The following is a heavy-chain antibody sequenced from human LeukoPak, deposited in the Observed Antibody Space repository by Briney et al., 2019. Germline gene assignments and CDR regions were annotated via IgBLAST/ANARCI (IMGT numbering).Heavy chain of an antibody. J-gene: IGHJ4*02. V-gene: IGHV1-69*06. D-gene: IGHD7-27*01. CDR3: ARESNSGDIGY. CDR2: TIPIFGTA. Sequence: ASVKVSCKASGGTFSSYAISWVRQAPGQGLEWMGGTIPIFGTANYAQKFQGRVTITADKSTSTAYMELSSLRSEDTAVYYCARESNSGDIGYWGQGTLVTVSS. CDR1: GGTFSSYA.